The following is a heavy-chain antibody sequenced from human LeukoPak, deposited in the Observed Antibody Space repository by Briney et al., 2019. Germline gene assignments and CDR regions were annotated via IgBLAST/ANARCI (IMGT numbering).Heavy chain of an antibody. CDR1: GYTFTGYY. V-gene: IGHV1-2*06. Sequence: ASVNVSCKASGYTFTGYYMHWVRQAPGQGLEWMGRINPHSRCTNYAQKFQGRVTMTRDTSISTAYMELSRLRSDDTAVYYCARGARYYYDSSGYYFRDFDYWGQGTLVTVSS. D-gene: IGHD3-22*01. CDR2: INPHSRCT. CDR3: ARGARYYYDSSGYYFRDFDY. J-gene: IGHJ4*02.